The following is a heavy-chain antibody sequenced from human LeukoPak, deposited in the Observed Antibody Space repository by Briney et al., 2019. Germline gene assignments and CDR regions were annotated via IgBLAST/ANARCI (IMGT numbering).Heavy chain of an antibody. CDR3: ARFTTDAFDI. J-gene: IGHJ3*02. V-gene: IGHV4-59*08. CDR1: GGSISSYY. CDR2: IYYSGST. Sequence: SETLSLTCTVSGGSISSYYWSWIRQPPGKGLEWIGYIYYSGSTNYNPSLKSRVTISVDTSKNQFSLKLSSVTAADTAVYYCARFTTDAFDIWGQGTMVTVSS. D-gene: IGHD1-14*01.